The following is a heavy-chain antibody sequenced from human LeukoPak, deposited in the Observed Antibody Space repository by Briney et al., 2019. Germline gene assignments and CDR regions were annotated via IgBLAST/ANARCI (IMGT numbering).Heavy chain of an antibody. CDR1: GYTFTSYG. D-gene: IGHD3-10*01. Sequence: GASVKVSCKASGYTFTSYGISWVRQAPGQGLEWMGGIIPIFGTANYAQKFQGRVTITADESTSTAYMELSSLRSEDTAVYYCASSPEDGSGSYYFDYWGQGTLVTVSS. V-gene: IGHV1-69*13. CDR3: ASSPEDGSGSYYFDY. J-gene: IGHJ4*02. CDR2: IIPIFGTA.